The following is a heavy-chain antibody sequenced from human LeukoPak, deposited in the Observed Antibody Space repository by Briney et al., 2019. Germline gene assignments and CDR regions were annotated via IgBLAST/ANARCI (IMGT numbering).Heavy chain of an antibody. D-gene: IGHD3-10*01. Sequence: SGGSLRLSCAASGFTVSSNYMSWVRQAPGKGLEWVSVIYSGGSTYYADSVKGRFTISRDNSKNTLYLQMNSLRAEDTAVYYCAQESYGSGSYYNEDWFDPWGQGTLVTVSS. V-gene: IGHV3-53*01. CDR3: AQESYGSGSYYNEDWFDP. CDR2: IYSGGST. J-gene: IGHJ5*02. CDR1: GFTVSSNY.